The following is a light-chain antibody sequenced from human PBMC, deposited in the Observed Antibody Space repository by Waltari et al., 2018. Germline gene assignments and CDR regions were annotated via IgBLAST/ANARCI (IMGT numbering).Light chain of an antibody. CDR2: DVA. V-gene: IGKV3-15*01. Sequence: EIVMTQSPATLSVSPGERATLSCRASQSVNNNLAWYQQKPGQAPRLLMSDVATRAAGIPGRFSGSGFGTEFTLTISSLQSEDFAIYYCQQYNKWPLTFGGGTKVDFK. CDR3: QQYNKWPLT. CDR1: QSVNNN. J-gene: IGKJ4*01.